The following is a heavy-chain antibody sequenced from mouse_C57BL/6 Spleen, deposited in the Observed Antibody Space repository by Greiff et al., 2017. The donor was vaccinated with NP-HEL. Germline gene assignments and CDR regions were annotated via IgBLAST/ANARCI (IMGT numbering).Heavy chain of an antibody. CDR3: ATGTGY. J-gene: IGHJ2*01. D-gene: IGHD4-1*01. V-gene: IGHV1-54*01. CDR1: GYAFTNYL. Sequence: QVQLLQSGAELVRPGTSVKVSCKASGYAFTNYLIEWVKQRPGQGLEWIGVINPGSGGTNYNEKFKGKATLTADKSSSTAYLQLSSLTSEDSAVYFCATGTGYWGQGTTLTVSS. CDR2: INPGSGGT.